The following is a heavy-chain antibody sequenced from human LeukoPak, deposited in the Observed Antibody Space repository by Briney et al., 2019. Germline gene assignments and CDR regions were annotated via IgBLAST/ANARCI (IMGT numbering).Heavy chain of an antibody. V-gene: IGHV1-2*02. CDR3: ARGRYDFWSGYFAFDI. CDR2: INPNSGGT. CDR1: GYTFTGYY. D-gene: IGHD3-3*01. Sequence: GASVKVSCKASGYTFTGYYMHWVRQAPGQGLEWMGWINPNSGGTNYAQKFQGRVTMTRDTSISTAYMELSRLRSDDTAVYYCARGRYDFWSGYFAFDIWGQGTMVTVSS. J-gene: IGHJ3*02.